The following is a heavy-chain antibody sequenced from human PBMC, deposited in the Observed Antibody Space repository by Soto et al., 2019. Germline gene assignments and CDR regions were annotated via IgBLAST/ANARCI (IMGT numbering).Heavy chain of an antibody. D-gene: IGHD1-1*01. Sequence: ASLKVSCKASVYTFTGYYMHWVRQAPGQGLEWMGWINPNSGGTNYAQKFQGRVTMTRDTSISTAYMELSRLRSDDTAVYYCARATTGTRYYYYGMDVWGQGTTVTV. CDR2: INPNSGGT. CDR1: VYTFTGYY. J-gene: IGHJ6*02. V-gene: IGHV1-2*02. CDR3: ARATTGTRYYYYGMDV.